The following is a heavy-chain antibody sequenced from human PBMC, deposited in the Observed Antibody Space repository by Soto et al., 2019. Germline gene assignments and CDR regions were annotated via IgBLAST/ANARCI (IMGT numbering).Heavy chain of an antibody. V-gene: IGHV1-18*01. Sequence: ASVKVSCKASGYTFTSYGISWVRQAPGQGLEWMGWISAYSGNTNYAQKLQGRVTMTTDTSTSTAYMEMRSLRSDDSAVYYSAGGLYYYDSSVLFGYYGMDVGGQGTTVTVSS. CDR3: AGGLYYYDSSVLFGYYGMDV. J-gene: IGHJ6*02. D-gene: IGHD3-22*01. CDR1: GYTFTSYG. CDR2: ISAYSGNT.